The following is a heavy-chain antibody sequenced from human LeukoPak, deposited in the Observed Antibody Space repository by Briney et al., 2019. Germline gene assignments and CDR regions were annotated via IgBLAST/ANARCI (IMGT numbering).Heavy chain of an antibody. J-gene: IGHJ5*02. CDR3: ARAQDYGDYAPNWFDP. CDR1: EFIFSSYG. CDR2: IWYDGSNK. Sequence: GGSLRLSCAASEFIFSSYGMHWVRQAPGKGLEWVASIWYDGSNKYHADSVKGRFTISRDNSKNTLYLQMNSLRAEDTAIYYCARAQDYGDYAPNWFDPWGQGTLVTVSS. V-gene: IGHV3-33*01. D-gene: IGHD4-17*01.